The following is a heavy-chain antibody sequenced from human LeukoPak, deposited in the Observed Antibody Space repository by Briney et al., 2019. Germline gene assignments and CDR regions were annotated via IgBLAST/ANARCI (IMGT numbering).Heavy chain of an antibody. CDR3: AEVESSYCRI. V-gene: IGHV3-23*01. D-gene: IGHD3-10*01. J-gene: IGHJ4*02. CDR2: IGGGGYTT. Sequence: QPGGSLRLSCVATGLTFGNYGMNWVRQAPGKGLEWVSSIGGGGYTTYYADSVRGRFTISRDNSKNSMYLQMSSLRAEDTAIYYCAEVESSYCRIWGQGTLVTVSS. CDR1: GLTFGNYG.